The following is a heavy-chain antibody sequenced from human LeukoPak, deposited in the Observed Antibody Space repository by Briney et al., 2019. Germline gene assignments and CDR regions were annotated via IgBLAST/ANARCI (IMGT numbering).Heavy chain of an antibody. V-gene: IGHV1-18*01. Sequence: EASVKVSCKVSGYTLTELSMHWVRQAPGQGLEWMGWISAYNGNTNYAQKLQGRVTMTTDTSTSTAYMELRSLRSDDTAVYYCARDLSSGWLYYFDYWGQGTLVTVSS. D-gene: IGHD6-19*01. J-gene: IGHJ4*02. CDR3: ARDLSSGWLYYFDY. CDR2: ISAYNGNT. CDR1: GYTLTELS.